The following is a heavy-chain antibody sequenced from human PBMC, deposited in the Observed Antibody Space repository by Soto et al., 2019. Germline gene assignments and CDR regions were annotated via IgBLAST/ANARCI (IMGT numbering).Heavy chain of an antibody. CDR3: ARANCGGDCSIDY. CDR1: GGSVSSGSY. CDR2: IYYSGTT. J-gene: IGHJ4*02. D-gene: IGHD2-21*02. Sequence: SETLSLTCTVSGGSVSSGSYWSWIRQPPGKGLEWIGYIYYSGTTDYNPSLKSRVTMSVDTSKNHFSLKLRSVTAADTAVYYCARANCGGDCSIDYWGQGTLVTVSS. V-gene: IGHV4-61*03.